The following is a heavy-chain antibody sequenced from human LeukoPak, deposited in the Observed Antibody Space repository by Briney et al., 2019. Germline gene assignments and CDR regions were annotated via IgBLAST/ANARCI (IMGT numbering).Heavy chain of an antibody. V-gene: IGHV3-20*04. Sequence: GGSLRLSCAASGFTFDDYGMSWVRQAPGKGLEWVSGINWNGGSTGYADSVKGRFTISRDNAKNSLYLQMNSLRAEDTAVYYCARDWVTNARYYYYYYMDVWGKGTTVTVSS. CDR1: GFTFDDYG. CDR2: INWNGGST. J-gene: IGHJ6*03. CDR3: ARDWVTNARYYYYYYMDV. D-gene: IGHD2-21*02.